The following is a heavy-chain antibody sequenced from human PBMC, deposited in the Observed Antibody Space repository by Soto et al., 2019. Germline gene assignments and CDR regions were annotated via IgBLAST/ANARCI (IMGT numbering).Heavy chain of an antibody. CDR2: ISYTGNT. CDR3: ARGYSGHDYPY. V-gene: IGHV4-61*01. Sequence: QVQLQESGPGLVKPSGTLSLTCTVSGDSVRSGSFSWSWIRQPPGKGLEWIGYISYTGNTNYNTSLKSRVTISVDTSKNQFSLNLRSVTAADTALYYCARGYSGHDYPYWGQRTLVTVSS. CDR1: GDSVRSGSFS. J-gene: IGHJ4*02. D-gene: IGHD5-12*01.